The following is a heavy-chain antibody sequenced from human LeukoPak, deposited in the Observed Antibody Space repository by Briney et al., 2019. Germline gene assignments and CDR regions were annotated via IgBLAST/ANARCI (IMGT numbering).Heavy chain of an antibody. CDR1: GYSIGGGYY. Sequence: PSETLSLTCAVSGYSIGGGYYWGWIRQPPGKGLEWIGSIYHSGSTYYNPSLKSRVTISVDTSKNQFSLKLSSVTAADTAVYYCARRTPRTTGTTGGDVDYWGQGTLVTVSS. D-gene: IGHD1-1*01. V-gene: IGHV4-38-2*01. J-gene: IGHJ4*02. CDR2: IYHSGST. CDR3: ARRTPRTTGTTGGDVDY.